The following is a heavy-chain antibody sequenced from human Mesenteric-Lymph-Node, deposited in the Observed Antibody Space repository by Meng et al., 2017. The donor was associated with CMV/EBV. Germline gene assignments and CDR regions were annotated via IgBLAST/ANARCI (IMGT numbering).Heavy chain of an antibody. CDR3: ARYAVLAAAGTNYYYGMDV. J-gene: IGHJ6*02. CDR2: IYYNGNT. Sequence: SETLSLTCTVSGGSISAYYWSWIRQPPGKGLEWIGYIYYNGNTNYNPSLKSRVTISVDTSKNQFSLKLSSVTAADTAVYYCARYAVLAAAGTNYYYGMDVWGQGTTVTVSS. CDR1: GGSISAYY. D-gene: IGHD6-13*01. V-gene: IGHV4-59*01.